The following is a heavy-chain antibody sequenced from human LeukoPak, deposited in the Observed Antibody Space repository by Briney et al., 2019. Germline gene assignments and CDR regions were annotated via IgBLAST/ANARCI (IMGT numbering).Heavy chain of an antibody. Sequence: PGGSLRLSCAASGFTFSNYAMSWVRQAPGKGLEWVSGISGSGGGTYYADSVKGRFTISRDNSENTLHLQMNSLRPEDTAVYYCAQDYAKLGVSGTYYSPFEYWGQGTLVTVSS. J-gene: IGHJ4*02. V-gene: IGHV3-23*01. CDR2: ISGSGGGT. CDR1: GFTFSNYA. CDR3: AQDYAKLGVSGTYYSPFEY. D-gene: IGHD3-10*01.